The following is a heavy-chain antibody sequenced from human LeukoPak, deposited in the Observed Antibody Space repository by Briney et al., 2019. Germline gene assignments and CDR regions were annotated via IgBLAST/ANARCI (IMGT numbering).Heavy chain of an antibody. CDR3: ARELFYFDY. J-gene: IGHJ4*02. D-gene: IGHD2-21*01. CDR2: IIPIFGTA. CDR1: GYTFTSYD. Sequence: ASVKVSCKASGYTFTSYDINWVRQATGQGLEWMGGIIPIFGTANYAQKFQGRVTITADESTSTAYMELSSLRSEDTAVYYCARELFYFDYWGQGTLVTVSS. V-gene: IGHV1-69*13.